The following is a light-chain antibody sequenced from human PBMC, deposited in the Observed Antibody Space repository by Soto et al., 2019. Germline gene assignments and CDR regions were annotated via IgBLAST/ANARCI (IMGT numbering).Light chain of an antibody. V-gene: IGLV2-11*01. CDR1: SSDVGGYNY. CDR3: CSYAGRYTPYV. Sequence: QSALNQPPSVSGSPGQSVTISCSGSSSDVGGYNYVSWYQQHPGKAPKLMIYDVTKRPSGVPDRFSGSKSGNTASLTISGLQAEDEADYYCCSYAGRYTPYVFATGTKVTVL. CDR2: DVT. J-gene: IGLJ1*01.